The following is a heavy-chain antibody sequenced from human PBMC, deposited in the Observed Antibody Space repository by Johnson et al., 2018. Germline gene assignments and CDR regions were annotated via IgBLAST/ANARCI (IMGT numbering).Heavy chain of an antibody. D-gene: IGHD1-26*01. CDR3: ARVEKSGSYWGYYYYGMDG. J-gene: IGHJ6*02. CDR1: GFTFSSYG. V-gene: IGHV3-33*01. CDR2: IWYDGSNK. Sequence: VQLVETGGGVVQPGRSLRLSCAASGFTFSSYGMHWVRQAPGKGLEWVAVIWYDGSNKYYADSVKGRFTISSENSKNTLYLQMNSLRAEDTAGYYCARVEKSGSYWGYYYYGMDGWGQGTKVTVSS.